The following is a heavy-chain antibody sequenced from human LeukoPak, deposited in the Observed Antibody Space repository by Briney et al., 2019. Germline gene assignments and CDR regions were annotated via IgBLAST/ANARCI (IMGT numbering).Heavy chain of an antibody. D-gene: IGHD1-26*01. CDR1: GFTFSSYS. CDR3: ATVPKWELRYQFDY. Sequence: PGGSLRLSCAASGFTFSSYSMNWVRQAPGKGLEWVSYISSSSSTIYYADSVKGRFTISRDNAKNSLYLQMNSLRAEDTAVYYCATVPKWELRYQFDYWGQGTLVTVSS. J-gene: IGHJ4*02. V-gene: IGHV3-48*01. CDR2: ISSSSSTI.